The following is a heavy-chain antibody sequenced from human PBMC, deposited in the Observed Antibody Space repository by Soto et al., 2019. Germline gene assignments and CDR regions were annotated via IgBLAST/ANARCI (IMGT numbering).Heavy chain of an antibody. CDR2: IYYSGST. Sequence: SETLSLTCTVSGGSIRSYYWSWIRQPLGKGLEWIGYIYYSGSTNYNPSLKSRVTISVDTSKNQFSLKLSSVTAADTAVYYCARAGSSTSWHYYTDVWGKGTTVTVSS. CDR3: ARAGSSTSWHYYTDV. CDR1: GGSIRSYY. J-gene: IGHJ6*03. D-gene: IGHD2-2*01. V-gene: IGHV4-59*01.